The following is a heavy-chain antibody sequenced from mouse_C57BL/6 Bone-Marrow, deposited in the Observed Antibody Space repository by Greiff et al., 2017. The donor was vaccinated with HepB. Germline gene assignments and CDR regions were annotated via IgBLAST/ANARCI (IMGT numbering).Heavy chain of an antibody. CDR3: ARCDFDFDY. J-gene: IGHJ2*01. V-gene: IGHV1-26*01. D-gene: IGHD2-4*01. CDR1: GYTFTDYY. CDR2: INPNNGGT. Sequence: VQLQQSGPELVKPGASVKISCKASGYTFTDYYMNWVKQSHGKSLEWIGDINPNNGGTSYNQKFKGKATLTVDKSSSTAYMELRSLTSEDSAVYYCARCDFDFDYWGQGTTLTVSS.